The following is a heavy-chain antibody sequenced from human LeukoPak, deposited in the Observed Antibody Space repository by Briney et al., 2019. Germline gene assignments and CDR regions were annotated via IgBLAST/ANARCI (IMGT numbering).Heavy chain of an antibody. CDR3: ARVSSSGYYYLYYFDY. CDR2: INPNSGGT. Sequence: ASVKVSCKASGYTFTGYYMHWVRQAPGQGLEWMGWINPNSGGTNYAQKFQGWVTMTRDTSISTAYMELSRLRSDDTAVYYCARVSSSGYYYLYYFDYWGQGTLVTVSS. J-gene: IGHJ4*02. CDR1: GYTFTGYY. D-gene: IGHD3-22*01. V-gene: IGHV1-2*04.